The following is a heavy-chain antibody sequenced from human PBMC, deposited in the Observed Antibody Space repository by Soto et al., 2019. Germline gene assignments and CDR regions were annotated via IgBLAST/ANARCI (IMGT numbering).Heavy chain of an antibody. J-gene: IGHJ4*02. CDR1: GFTFSSYG. CDR2: IWYDGSNK. V-gene: IGHV3-33*01. Sequence: GGSLRLSCAASGFTFSSYGMHWVRQAPGKGLEWVAVIWYDGSNKYYADSVKGRFTISRDNSKNTLYLQMNSLRAEDTAVYYCARGIRNYYDSSLRGGRWVKFDYWGQGTLVTVSS. D-gene: IGHD3-22*01. CDR3: ARGIRNYYDSSLRGGRWVKFDY.